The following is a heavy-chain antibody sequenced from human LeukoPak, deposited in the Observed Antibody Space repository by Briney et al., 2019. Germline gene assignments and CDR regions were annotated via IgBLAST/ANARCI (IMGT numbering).Heavy chain of an antibody. Sequence: GGSLRLSCAASGFSFITYNMNWVRQAPGKGLEWVSSISSTSSYIYYADSVKGRFTISRDNAKNSLYLQMNSLRAEDTAVYYCARDRGGTVMAYTRGKDYYYMDVWGKGTTVTVSS. D-gene: IGHD3-16*01. CDR1: GFSFITYN. CDR2: ISSTSSYI. J-gene: IGHJ6*03. V-gene: IGHV3-21*01. CDR3: ARDRGGTVMAYTRGKDYYYMDV.